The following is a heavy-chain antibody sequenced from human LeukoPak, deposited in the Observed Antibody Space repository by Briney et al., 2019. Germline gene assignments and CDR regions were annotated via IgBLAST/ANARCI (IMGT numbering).Heavy chain of an antibody. CDR1: GGSFSGYY. CDR2: INHSGST. Sequence: SETLSLTCAVYGGSFSGYYWSWIRQPPGKGLEWIGEINHSGSTNYNPSLKSRVTISVDTSKNQFSLKLSSVTAADTAVYYYASRTPLTGGYWGQGTLVTVSS. V-gene: IGHV4-34*01. J-gene: IGHJ4*02. CDR3: ASRTPLTGGY. D-gene: IGHD3-9*01.